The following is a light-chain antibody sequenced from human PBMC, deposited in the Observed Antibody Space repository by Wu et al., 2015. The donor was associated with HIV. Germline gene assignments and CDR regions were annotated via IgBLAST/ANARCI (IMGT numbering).Light chain of an antibody. CDR2: ETS. CDR1: ENLTRNY. J-gene: IGKJ5*01. CDR3: QQYSSSPIT. Sequence: EIVLTQSPGTLSLSPGERATLSCRASENLTRNYLAWYQQKPGQAPRLLIHETSNRAADIPDRFSGTGSGTDFTLTISRLDPEDFAVYFCQQYSSSPITFGPGTRL. V-gene: IGKV3-20*01.